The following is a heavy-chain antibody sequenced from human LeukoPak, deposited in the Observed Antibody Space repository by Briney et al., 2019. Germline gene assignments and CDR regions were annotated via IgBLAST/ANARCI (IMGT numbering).Heavy chain of an antibody. CDR1: GYTFTSYY. CDR3: ARDTVTVVTRLDDAFDI. CDR2: INHSGGST. J-gene: IGHJ3*02. V-gene: IGHV1-46*03. Sequence: SVKVSCKASGYTFTSYYMHWVRQAPGQGLEWMGLINHSGGSTNYEQKFQGRATMVRATSTSSVYMELSSLRSEEKAVDYCARDTVTVVTRLDDAFDIWGQGTMVTVSS. D-gene: IGHD4-11*01.